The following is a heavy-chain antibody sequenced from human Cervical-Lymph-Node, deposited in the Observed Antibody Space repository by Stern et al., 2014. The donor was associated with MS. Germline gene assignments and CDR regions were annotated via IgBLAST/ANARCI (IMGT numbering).Heavy chain of an antibody. CDR1: GFSLSTTGVG. V-gene: IGHV2-5*02. D-gene: IGHD7-27*01. J-gene: IGHJ3*02. CDR2: LFWDDEK. Sequence: QVTLRESGPTLVKPTQPLTLTCTFSGFSLSTTGVGVGWFRQPPGKALEWLALLFWDDEKRYNPSLRSRLTLTKDTSKTHVVLTMTDMDPVDTATYYCAHRRPSLGIGAFDIWGQGTMVTVSS. CDR3: AHRRPSLGIGAFDI.